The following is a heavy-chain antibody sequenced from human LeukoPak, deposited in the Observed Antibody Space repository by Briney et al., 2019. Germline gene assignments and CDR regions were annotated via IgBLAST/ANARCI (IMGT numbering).Heavy chain of an antibody. Sequence: GGSLRLSCAASGFTFSSYAMSWVRPAPGKGLEWVSAISASGGSTYYADSVKGRFTISRDNSKNTLYLQMNSLRAEDTAVYYCAKTVFAASGPFDPWGQGTLVTVSS. CDR2: ISASGGST. CDR3: AKTVFAASGPFDP. D-gene: IGHD4-17*01. CDR1: GFTFSSYA. J-gene: IGHJ5*02. V-gene: IGHV3-23*01.